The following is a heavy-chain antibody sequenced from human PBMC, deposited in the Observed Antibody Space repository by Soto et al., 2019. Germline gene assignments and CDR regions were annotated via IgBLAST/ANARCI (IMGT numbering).Heavy chain of an antibody. CDR1: GFTFGSFG. D-gene: IGHD5-12*01. CDR2: VWYDGSNK. J-gene: IGHJ4*02. Sequence: PGGSLRLSCAASGFTFGSFGMHWVRQAPGKGLEWVAVVWYDGSNKYYADSVKGRFTISRDNSKSTLYLQMNSLRAEDTAVYYCASSGYSGYDVPAGYYFDYWSQGTLVTVSS. CDR3: ASSGYSGYDVPAGYYFDY. V-gene: IGHV3-33*01.